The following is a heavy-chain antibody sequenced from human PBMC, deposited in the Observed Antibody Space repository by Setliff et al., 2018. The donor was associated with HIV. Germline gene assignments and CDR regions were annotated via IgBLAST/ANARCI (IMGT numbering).Heavy chain of an antibody. CDR1: GYSISSGYY. CDR3: ARGTTLNVVPDAFDI. D-gene: IGHD4-17*01. J-gene: IGHJ3*02. Sequence: PSETLSLTCTVSGYSISSGYYWGWIRQPPGKGLEWIGSIYHSGSTYYNPSLKSRVTISVDTSKNQISLRLNSLTAADTAVYYCARGTTLNVVPDAFDIWGQGTMVTVS. CDR2: IYHSGST. V-gene: IGHV4-38-2*02.